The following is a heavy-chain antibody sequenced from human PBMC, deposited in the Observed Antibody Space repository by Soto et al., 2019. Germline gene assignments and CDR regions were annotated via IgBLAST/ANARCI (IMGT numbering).Heavy chain of an antibody. J-gene: IGHJ4*02. CDR3: ARDGGYCSGGTCHFDY. D-gene: IGHD2-15*01. CDR1: GYTFTSYY. Sequence: GASVKVSCKASGYTFTSYYLHWVRQAPGQGLEWMGIINPSGGSTSYAQKFQGRVTMTRDTSTSTVYMELSSLRSEDTAVYYCARDGGYCSGGTCHFDYWGQGTPVTVSS. CDR2: INPSGGST. V-gene: IGHV1-46*01.